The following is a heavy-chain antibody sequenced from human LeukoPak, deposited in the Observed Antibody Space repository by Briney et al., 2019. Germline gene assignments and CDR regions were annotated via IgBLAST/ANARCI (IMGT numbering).Heavy chain of an antibody. Sequence: ASVKVSCKASGYTFTSYGISWARQAPGQGLEWIGWISAYNGNTNYAQKLQGRVTMTTDTSTSTAYMELRCLRSDDTAVYYCARGMRSHYYDYTGLYYYYLDLWGKGTMVTVSS. CDR3: ARGMRSHYYDYTGLYYYYLDL. J-gene: IGHJ6*03. D-gene: IGHD3-16*01. CDR2: ISAYNGNT. CDR1: GYTFTSYG. V-gene: IGHV1-18*01.